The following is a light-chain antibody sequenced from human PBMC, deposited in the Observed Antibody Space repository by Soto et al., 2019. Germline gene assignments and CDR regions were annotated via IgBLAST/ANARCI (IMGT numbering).Light chain of an antibody. V-gene: IGLV2-23*01. CDR3: CSYAGSSTGV. J-gene: IGLJ2*01. CDR2: EGS. CDR1: SSDVGSYNL. Sequence: QSVLTQPASVSGSPGQSITISCTGTSSDVGSYNLVSWYQQHPGKAPKLMIYEGSKRPSGVSNRFSGSKSGNTASLTISGLQAEDEADYYCCSYAGSSTGVFGGGTKLTVI.